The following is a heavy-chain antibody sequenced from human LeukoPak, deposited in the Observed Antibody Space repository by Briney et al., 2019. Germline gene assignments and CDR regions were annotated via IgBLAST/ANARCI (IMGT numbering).Heavy chain of an antibody. Sequence: GESLRLSCAASGFTFSSYSMNWVRQAPGKGLEWVSSISSSSSYIYYADSVKGRFTISRDNAKNSLYLQMNSLRAEDTAVYYCARDHFSGSWGFDPWGQGTLVTVSS. CDR2: ISSSSSYI. D-gene: IGHD1-26*01. J-gene: IGHJ5*02. V-gene: IGHV3-21*01. CDR3: ARDHFSGSWGFDP. CDR1: GFTFSSYS.